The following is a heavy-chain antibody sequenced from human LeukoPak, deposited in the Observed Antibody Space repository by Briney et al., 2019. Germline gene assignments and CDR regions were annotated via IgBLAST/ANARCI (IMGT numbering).Heavy chain of an antibody. CDR3: AELGITMIGGV. CDR1: GFTFSSYS. Sequence: GGSLRLSCAASGFTFSSYSMNWVRQAPGKGLEWFSSISSSSSYIYYADSVKGRFTISRDNAKNSLYLQMNSLRAEDTAVYYCAELGITMIGGVWGKGTTVTISS. J-gene: IGHJ6*04. V-gene: IGHV3-21*01. D-gene: IGHD3-10*02. CDR2: ISSSSSYI.